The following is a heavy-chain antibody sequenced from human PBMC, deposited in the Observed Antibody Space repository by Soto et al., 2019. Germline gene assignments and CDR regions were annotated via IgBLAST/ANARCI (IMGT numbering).Heavy chain of an antibody. CDR1: GYSFTSYW. CDR2: IYPGDSAT. D-gene: IGHD5-18*01. Sequence: GESLTLSCKGSGYSFTSYWIGWVRQMPGKGLEWMGIIYPGDSATRYSPSFQGQVTISADKSISTAYLQWSSLKASDTAIYYCARRGYSYGDDYWGQGTLVTVSS. V-gene: IGHV5-51*01. CDR3: ARRGYSYGDDY. J-gene: IGHJ4*02.